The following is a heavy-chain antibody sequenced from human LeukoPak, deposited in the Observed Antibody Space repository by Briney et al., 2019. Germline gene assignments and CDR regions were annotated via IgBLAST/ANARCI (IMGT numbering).Heavy chain of an antibody. V-gene: IGHV3-23*01. D-gene: IGHD2-21*01. CDR3: AKFLPTHIVVANYYFDY. Sequence: TGGSLRLPCAASGFTFSSYAMCWVRQAPGKGLEWVSAISGSGGSTYYADSVKGRFTISRDNSKNTLYLQMNSLRAEDTAVYYCAKFLPTHIVVANYYFDYWGQGTLVTVSS. CDR1: GFTFSSYA. J-gene: IGHJ4*02. CDR2: ISGSGGST.